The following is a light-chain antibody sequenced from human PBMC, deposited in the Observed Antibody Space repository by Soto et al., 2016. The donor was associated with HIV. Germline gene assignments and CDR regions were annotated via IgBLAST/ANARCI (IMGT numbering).Light chain of an antibody. CDR3: QQSDTPPHT. J-gene: IGKJ2*01. CDR2: GAT. CDR1: QNIGTR. Sequence: DIHLTQSPMSLSPFVRETVSITCRATQNIGTRLHWYQQKPGEAPKLLIYGATTLQSGVPARFTGSGSGASFTLRICSIQPEDSATYFCQQSDTPPHTFGQGTKVQIK. V-gene: IGKV1-39*01.